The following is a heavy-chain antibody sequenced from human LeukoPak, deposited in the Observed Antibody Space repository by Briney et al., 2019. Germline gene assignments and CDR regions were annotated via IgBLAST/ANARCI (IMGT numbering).Heavy chain of an antibody. CDR2: IYSGGST. CDR1: GFTVSSNY. CDR3: AREVEWQWLVSGY. Sequence: GGSLRLSCAASGFTVSSNYMSWVRQAPGKGLEWVSVIYSGGSTYYADSVKGRFTISRHNSKNTLYLQMNSLRAEDTAVYYCAREVEWQWLVSGYWGQGTLVTVSS. V-gene: IGHV3-53*01. D-gene: IGHD6-19*01. J-gene: IGHJ4*02.